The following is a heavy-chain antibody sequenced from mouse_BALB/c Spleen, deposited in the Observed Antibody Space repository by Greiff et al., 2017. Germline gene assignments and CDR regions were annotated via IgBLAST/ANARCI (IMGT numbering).Heavy chain of an antibody. CDR1: GYSFTGYY. CDR2: ISCYNGAT. CDR3: ARGNDGYYAMDY. D-gene: IGHD2-12*01. Sequence: LVKTGASVKISCKASGYSFTGYYMHWVKQSHGKSLEWIGYISCYNGATSYNQKFKGKATFTVDTSSSTAYMQFNSLTSEDSAVYYCARGNDGYYAMDYWGQGTSVTVSS. J-gene: IGHJ4*01. V-gene: IGHV1S34*01.